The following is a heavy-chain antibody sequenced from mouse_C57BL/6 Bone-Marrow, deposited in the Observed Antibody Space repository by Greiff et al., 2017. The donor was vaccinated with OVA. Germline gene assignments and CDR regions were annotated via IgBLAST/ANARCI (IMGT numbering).Heavy chain of an antibody. J-gene: IGHJ3*01. Sequence: VQLQQSGAELVRPGASVKLSCTASGFNIKDDYMHWVKQRPEQGLEWIGWIDPENGDTEYASKFQGKATITADTSSNTAYLQLSSLTSEDTAVYYYTAGYDYPFAYWGQGTLVTVSA. CDR3: TAGYDYPFAY. V-gene: IGHV14-4*01. D-gene: IGHD2-4*01. CDR1: GFNIKDDY. CDR2: IDPENGDT.